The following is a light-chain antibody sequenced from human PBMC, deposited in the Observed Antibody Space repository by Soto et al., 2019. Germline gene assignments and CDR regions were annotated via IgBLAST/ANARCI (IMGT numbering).Light chain of an antibody. Sequence: QSALTQPASVSGSPGQSITISCTGTSGDVGGYNYVSWYQQHPGKAPKLMIYDVSNRPSGVSNRFSGSKSGNTASLTISGLQAEDEADYYCSSYTSSSTLEGVFGGGTKLTVL. V-gene: IGLV2-14*01. J-gene: IGLJ3*02. CDR2: DVS. CDR1: SGDVGGYNY. CDR3: SSYTSSSTLEGV.